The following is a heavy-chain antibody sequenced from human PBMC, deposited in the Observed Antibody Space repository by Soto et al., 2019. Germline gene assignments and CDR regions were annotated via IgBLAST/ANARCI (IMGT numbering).Heavy chain of an antibody. J-gene: IGHJ4*02. D-gene: IGHD6-19*01. CDR2: IAHSGSA. CDR1: GGSISRYY. Sequence: QVQLQESGPGLVKPSETLSLTCSVSGGSISRYYWNWIRQPPGKGLEWIGYIAHSGSANYNPSLKSRVTIAVDTSNNQFSLKLSSVTAADTAVYYCARDPAVAGPEYLDYWGQGILVTVSS. CDR3: ARDPAVAGPEYLDY. V-gene: IGHV4-59*01.